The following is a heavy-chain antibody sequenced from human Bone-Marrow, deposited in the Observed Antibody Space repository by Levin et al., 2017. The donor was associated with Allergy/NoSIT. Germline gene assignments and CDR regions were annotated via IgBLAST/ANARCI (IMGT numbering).Heavy chain of an antibody. V-gene: IGHV3-15*07. CDR3: TTHDSETLLRDGRFDY. D-gene: IGHD5-24*01. CDR2: IKRNIDSAPSI. J-gene: IGHJ4*02. Sequence: SGESLKISCATSGIIFTNAWMNWVRQAPGKGLEWVGRIKRNIDSAPSIDYAVPVKGRFTISRDDSINRLYMQMNSLKTEDTAVYYCTTHDSETLLRDGRFDYWGQGTLVTVSS. CDR1: GIIFTNAW.